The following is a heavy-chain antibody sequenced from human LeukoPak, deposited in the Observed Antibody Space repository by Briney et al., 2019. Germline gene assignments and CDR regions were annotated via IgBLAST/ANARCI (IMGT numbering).Heavy chain of an antibody. D-gene: IGHD3-16*01. V-gene: IGHV3-53*01. CDR2: LSSKYET. CDR3: YGIHLGDSFDI. CDR1: GFIVSRNY. J-gene: IGHJ3*02. Sequence: PGGSLRLSCAASGFIVSRNYMGWVRHAPGTGLEWVSALSSKYETYYADSVKGRFTISRDNSENTLYLQMNALRAEDTALYYCYGIHLGDSFDIWGRGTMVIVFS.